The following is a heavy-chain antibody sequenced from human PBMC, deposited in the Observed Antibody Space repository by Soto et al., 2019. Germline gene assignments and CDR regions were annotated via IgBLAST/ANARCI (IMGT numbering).Heavy chain of an antibody. D-gene: IGHD3-10*01. Sequence: ASVKVSCKASGYTFTSYDINWVRQATGQGLEWMGWMNPNSGNTGYAQKFQGRVTMTRDTSTSTVYMELSSLRSEDTAVYYCARDTLAPYGSGSYYQFDYWGQGTLVTVSS. V-gene: IGHV1-8*01. J-gene: IGHJ4*02. CDR3: ARDTLAPYGSGSYYQFDY. CDR2: MNPNSGNT. CDR1: GYTFTSYD.